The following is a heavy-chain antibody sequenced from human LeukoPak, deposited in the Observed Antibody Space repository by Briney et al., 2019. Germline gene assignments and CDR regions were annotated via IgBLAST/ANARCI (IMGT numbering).Heavy chain of an antibody. CDR2: IYYSGST. V-gene: IGHV4-39*07. J-gene: IGHJ4*02. D-gene: IGHD6-13*01. Sequence: SETLSLTCTVSGGSISSSSYYWGWIRQPPGKGLEWIGSIYYSGSTNYNPSLKSRVTMSVDTSKNQFSLRLRSVTAADTAVYYCARQIASAGTAGFDFWGQGALVTVSS. CDR1: GGSISSSSYY. CDR3: ARQIASAGTAGFDF.